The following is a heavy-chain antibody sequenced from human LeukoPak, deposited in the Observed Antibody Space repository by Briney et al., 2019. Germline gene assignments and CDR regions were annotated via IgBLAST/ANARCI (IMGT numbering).Heavy chain of an antibody. J-gene: IGHJ3*02. D-gene: IGHD2-21*01. CDR3: ARDISGAYCGGDCYGAFDI. CDR1: GGSISSGDYY. Sequence: SETLSLTCTVSGGSISSGDYYWSWIRQPPGKGLEWIGYIYYSGSTYYNPSLKSRVTISVDTSKNQFSLKLSSVTAADTAVYYCARDISGAYCGGDCYGAFDIWGQGTMVTVSP. V-gene: IGHV4-30-4*08. CDR2: IYYSGST.